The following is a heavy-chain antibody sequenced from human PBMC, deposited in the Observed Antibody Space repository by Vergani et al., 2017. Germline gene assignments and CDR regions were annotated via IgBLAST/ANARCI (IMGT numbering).Heavy chain of an antibody. D-gene: IGHD3-3*01. CDR3: ARVLRFLEWSDNWFDP. J-gene: IGHJ5*02. CDR1: GGTFSSYA. V-gene: IGHV1-69*04. CDR2: IIPILGIA. Sequence: QVQLVQSGAEEKKPGSSVKVSCKASGGTFSSYAISWVRQAPGQGLEWMGRIIPILGIANYAQKFQGRVTITADKSTSTAYMELSSLRSEDTAVYYCARVLRFLEWSDNWFDPWGQGTLVTVSS.